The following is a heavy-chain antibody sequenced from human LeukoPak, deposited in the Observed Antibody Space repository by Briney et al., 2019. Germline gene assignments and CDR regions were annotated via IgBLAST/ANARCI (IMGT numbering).Heavy chain of an antibody. J-gene: IGHJ4*02. D-gene: IGHD6-19*01. CDR3: AKITVAGAGGLDY. V-gene: IGHV3-23*01. CDR1: GFTFSNYA. CDR2: ISNSGGST. Sequence: PGGSPRLSCAASGFTFSNYAMSWVRQAPGKGLEWVSGISNSGGSTYYVDSVKGRFTISRDNSKNTLYLQMNSLRAEDTAVYYCAKITVAGAGGLDYWGQGTLVTVSS.